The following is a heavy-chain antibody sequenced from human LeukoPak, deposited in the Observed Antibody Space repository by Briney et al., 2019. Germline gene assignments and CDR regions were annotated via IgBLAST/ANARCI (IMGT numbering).Heavy chain of an antibody. CDR3: ARYSGSYFDPFGTYGMDV. D-gene: IGHD1-26*01. CDR2: ISSSSSYI. CDR1: GFTFSSYS. V-gene: IGHV3-21*01. J-gene: IGHJ6*02. Sequence: GGSLRLSCAASGFTFSSYSMYWVRQAPGKGLEWVSSISSSSSYIYYADSVKGRFTISRDNAKNSLYLQMNSLRAEDTAVYYCARYSGSYFDPFGTYGMDVWGQGTTVTVSS.